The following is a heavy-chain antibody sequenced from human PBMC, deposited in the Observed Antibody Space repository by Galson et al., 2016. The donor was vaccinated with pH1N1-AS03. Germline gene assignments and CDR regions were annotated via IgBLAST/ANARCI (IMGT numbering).Heavy chain of an antibody. Sequence: ETLSLTCTVSGGSINSSPYYWGWIRQPPGKGLEWIGTIYYRGATYYSPSLKSRVTISIDTSKNQFSLKLSSVTAADTAVYYCARPRRDGYNFDAFDIWGQGTMVTVSS. CDR3: ARPRRDGYNFDAFDI. V-gene: IGHV4-39*07. CDR2: IYYRGAT. J-gene: IGHJ3*02. D-gene: IGHD5-24*01. CDR1: GGSINSSPYY.